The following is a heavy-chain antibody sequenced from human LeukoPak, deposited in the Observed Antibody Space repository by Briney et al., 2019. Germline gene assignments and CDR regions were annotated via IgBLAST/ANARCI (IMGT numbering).Heavy chain of an antibody. CDR2: IYPGDSDT. V-gene: IGHV5-51*01. CDR3: ARWTGDYYGSGEYYLDY. Sequence: GASLKISCKGSGYSFTSYWIGCVRQMPGKGLEWMGIIYPGDSDTRYSPSFQGQVTISADKSISTAYLQWSSLKASDTAMYYCARWTGDYYGSGEYYLDYWGQGTLVTVSS. D-gene: IGHD3-10*01. CDR1: GYSFTSYW. J-gene: IGHJ4*02.